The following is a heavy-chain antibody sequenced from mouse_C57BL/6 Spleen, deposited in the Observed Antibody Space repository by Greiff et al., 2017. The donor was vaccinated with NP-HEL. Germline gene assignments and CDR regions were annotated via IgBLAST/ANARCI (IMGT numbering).Heavy chain of an antibody. V-gene: IGHV10-1*01. J-gene: IGHJ4*01. CDR2: IRSKSNNYAT. Sequence: DVQLVESGGGLVQPKGSLKLSCAASGFSFNTYAMNWVRQAPGKGLEWVARIRSKSNNYATYYADSVKDRFTISRDDSESMLYLQMNNLKTEDTAMYYCVRHGWPLLGAMDYWGQGTSVTVSS. CDR3: VRHGWPLLGAMDY. D-gene: IGHD3-1*01. CDR1: GFSFNTYA.